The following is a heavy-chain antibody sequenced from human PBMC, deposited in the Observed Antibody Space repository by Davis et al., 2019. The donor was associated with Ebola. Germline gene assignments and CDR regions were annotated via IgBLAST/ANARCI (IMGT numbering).Heavy chain of an antibody. V-gene: IGHV3-74*01. CDR2: INSDGSST. Sequence: GESLKISCAASGFTFSSYWMHWVRQAPGKGLVWVSRINSDGSSTSYADSVKGRFTISRDNAKNTLYLQMNSLRAEDTAVYYCARGYSSGWYTSYGMDVWGQGTTVTVSS. CDR1: GFTFSSYW. J-gene: IGHJ6*02. CDR3: ARGYSSGWYTSYGMDV. D-gene: IGHD6-19*01.